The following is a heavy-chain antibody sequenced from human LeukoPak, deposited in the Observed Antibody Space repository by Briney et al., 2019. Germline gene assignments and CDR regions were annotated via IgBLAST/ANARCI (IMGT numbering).Heavy chain of an antibody. CDR2: ISGSGGST. CDR3: ARVLHKRNYDSTTYYGY. Sequence: GGTLRLSCAASGFTFSSYGMSWVRQAPGKGLEWVSAISGSGGSTYYADSVKGRFTISRDNAKNSLYLQMNSLRAEDTAVYYCARVLHKRNYDSTTYYGYWGQGTLVTVSS. CDR1: GFTFSSYG. J-gene: IGHJ4*02. V-gene: IGHV3-23*01. D-gene: IGHD3-22*01.